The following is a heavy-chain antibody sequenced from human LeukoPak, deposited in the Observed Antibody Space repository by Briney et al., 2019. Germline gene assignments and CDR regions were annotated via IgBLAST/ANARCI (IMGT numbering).Heavy chain of an antibody. V-gene: IGHV1-2*04. Sequence: ASVKVSCKASGYTFTSYAMHWVRQAPGQGLEWMGWINPNSGGTNYAQKFQGWVTMTRDTSISTAYMELSRLRSDDTAVYYCARDPAAAVSGMDVWGQGTTVTVSS. J-gene: IGHJ6*02. CDR3: ARDPAAAVSGMDV. D-gene: IGHD6-13*01. CDR2: INPNSGGT. CDR1: GYTFTSYA.